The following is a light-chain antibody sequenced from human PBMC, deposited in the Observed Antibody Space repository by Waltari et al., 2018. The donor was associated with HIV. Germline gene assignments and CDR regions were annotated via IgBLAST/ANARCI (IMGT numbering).Light chain of an antibody. CDR3: CSYAGSSNWV. CDR2: EVS. Sequence: QSALTQPASVSGSPGQSITISCTGTSSDGGSYNLVSWYQQHPGKAPKLMIYEVSKRPSGVSNRFSGSKSGNTASLTISGLQAEDEADYYCCSYAGSSNWVFGGGTKLTVL. J-gene: IGLJ3*02. V-gene: IGLV2-23*02. CDR1: SSDGGSYNL.